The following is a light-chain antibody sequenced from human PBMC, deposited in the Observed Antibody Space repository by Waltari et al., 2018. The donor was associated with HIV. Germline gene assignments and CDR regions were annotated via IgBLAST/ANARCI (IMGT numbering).Light chain of an antibody. V-gene: IGLV2-11*01. CDR1: SSDVGGYDS. Sequence: QSALTQPRSVSGSPGQSVTISCTGTSSDVGGYDSVSWYLQHPGKVPKLIIYEVIKWPSGVPDRFSGSKSGNTDSLTISGLQTEDEADYFCCSYAGTYTYVLFGGGTKLTVL. J-gene: IGLJ3*02. CDR2: EVI. CDR3: CSYAGTYTYVL.